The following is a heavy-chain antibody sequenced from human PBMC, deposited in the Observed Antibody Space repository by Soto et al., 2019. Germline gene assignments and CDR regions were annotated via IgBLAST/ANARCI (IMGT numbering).Heavy chain of an antibody. Sequence: ASVKVSCKASGYTFTGYYMHWVRQAPGQGLERMGWINPNSGGTNYAQKFQGWGTMASDTSISTAYVELSRLRSNDTAVYYCARDRQLTTVSKKIAAAYINYYCGMDGWGQGTTVTVSS. CDR3: ARDRQLTTVSKKIAAAYINYYCGMDG. CDR1: GYTFTGYY. D-gene: IGHD6-13*01. V-gene: IGHV1-2*04. J-gene: IGHJ6*02. CDR2: INPNSGGT.